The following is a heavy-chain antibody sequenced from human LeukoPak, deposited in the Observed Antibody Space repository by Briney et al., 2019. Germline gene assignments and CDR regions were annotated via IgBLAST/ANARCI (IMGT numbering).Heavy chain of an antibody. J-gene: IGHJ4*02. V-gene: IGHV4-39*01. CDR2: IYYTGST. D-gene: IGHD6-19*01. CDR3: ARRRGWYPVDY. CDR1: GGSISSSSYY. Sequence: SETLSLTCTVSGGSISSSSYYWIWIRQPPGKGLEWVGTIYYTGSTYYNPSLKSRVTISVDTSKNQCSLKLSSVTAADTAVYYCARRRGWYPVDYWGQGTLVTLSS.